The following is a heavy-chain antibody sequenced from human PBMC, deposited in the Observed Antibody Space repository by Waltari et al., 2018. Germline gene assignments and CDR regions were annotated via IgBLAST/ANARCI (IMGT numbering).Heavy chain of an antibody. J-gene: IGHJ6*03. V-gene: IGHV1-69*12. CDR1: GAPSAGMV. CDR3: ATAIRTSFGGNYYYSMDV. Sequence: VHLGRSGPEGKSPGPAWRSPGRAPGAPSAGMVFSGCRQAPGQGLEWMGGIMPIFGTPDYAQKFQGRVTIIADESTSTTYMELSRLRSEDTAVYYCATAIRTSFGGNYYYSMDVWGKGTTVTISS. D-gene: IGHD3-3*01. CDR2: IMPIFGTP.